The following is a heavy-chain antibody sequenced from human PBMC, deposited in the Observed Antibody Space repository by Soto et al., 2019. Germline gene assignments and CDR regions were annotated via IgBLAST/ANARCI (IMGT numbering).Heavy chain of an antibody. CDR2: IYYSGST. CDR3: FARGNYGFNYYYGMDV. CDR1: GGSISSSSYY. D-gene: IGHD4-17*01. J-gene: IGHJ6*02. Sequence: SETLSLTCTVSGGSISSSSYYWGWIRQPPGKGLEGIGSIYYSGSTYYNPSLKSRVTISVDTSKNQFSLKLSSVTAADTAVYYCFARGNYGFNYYYGMDVWGQGTTVTVSS. V-gene: IGHV4-39*01.